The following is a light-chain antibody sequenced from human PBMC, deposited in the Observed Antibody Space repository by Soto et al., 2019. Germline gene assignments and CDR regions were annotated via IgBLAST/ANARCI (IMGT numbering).Light chain of an antibody. CDR3: PKHNTPPSP. Sequence: DIQMTQSPSALSASVGDRVTITCRASQNINIYLHWYQQKPGKGPKLLIYVASTLQSGVPSRFSGSGSGTDFTRTISSLQPEDVATDSRPKHNTPPSPVGQGTSADI. CDR1: QNINIY. CDR2: VAS. J-gene: IGKJ1*01. V-gene: IGKV1-27*01.